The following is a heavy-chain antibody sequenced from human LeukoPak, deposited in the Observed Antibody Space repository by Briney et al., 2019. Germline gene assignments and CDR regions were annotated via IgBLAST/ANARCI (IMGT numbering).Heavy chain of an antibody. V-gene: IGHV3-48*04. Sequence: GGSLRLSCAASGFTFSSTGMNWVRQAPGKGLEWVSYISSATSTIHYADSVKGRFTISRDNAKNSLYVEMNSLRAEDTAVYYCARGVTYYGGDWFDPWGQGTLVTVSS. CDR3: ARGVTYYGGDWFDP. CDR2: ISSATSTI. J-gene: IGHJ5*02. CDR1: GFTFSSTG. D-gene: IGHD4-23*01.